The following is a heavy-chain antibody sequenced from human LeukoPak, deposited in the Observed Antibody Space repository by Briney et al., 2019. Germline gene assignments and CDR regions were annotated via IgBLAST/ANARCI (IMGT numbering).Heavy chain of an antibody. D-gene: IGHD2-2*01. V-gene: IGHV3-13*04. CDR1: GFPFRTFD. J-gene: IGHJ5*02. CDR3: ARDSSLGFDP. CDR2: IGSAGDT. Sequence: PGGSLRLSCAASGFPFRTFDFHWVRQATGKGLEWVSSIGSAGDTYYPGSVKGRFTISRENAKNSLYLQMDSLRAADTALYFCARDSSLGFDPWGQGTLVTVSS.